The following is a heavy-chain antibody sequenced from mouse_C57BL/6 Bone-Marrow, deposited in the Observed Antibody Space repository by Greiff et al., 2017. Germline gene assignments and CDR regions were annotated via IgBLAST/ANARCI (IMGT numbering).Heavy chain of an antibody. CDR1: GYTFTSYW. D-gene: IGHD1-1*01. V-gene: IGHV1-61*01. CDR3: ARRGDYYGSGFGD. Sequence: VQLQQPGAELVRPGSSVKLSCKASGYTFTSYWMDWVKQRPGQGLEWIGNIYPSDSETHYNQKFKDKATLTVDKSSSTAYMQLSSLTSEDSAVYYCARRGDYYGSGFGDWGQGTTLTVSS. J-gene: IGHJ2*01. CDR2: IYPSDSET.